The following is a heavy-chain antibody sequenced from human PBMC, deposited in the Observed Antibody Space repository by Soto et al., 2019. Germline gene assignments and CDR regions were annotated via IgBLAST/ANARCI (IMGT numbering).Heavy chain of an antibody. V-gene: IGHV3-23*01. Sequence: LRLSCAASGFTFSSYAMSWVRQAPGKGLEWVSAISGSGGSTYYADSVKGRFTISRDNSKNTLYLQMNSLRAEDTAVYYCAKDGGRITMIVVVNPFDYWGQGTLVTVSS. J-gene: IGHJ4*02. D-gene: IGHD3-22*01. CDR2: ISGSGGST. CDR3: AKDGGRITMIVVVNPFDY. CDR1: GFTFSSYA.